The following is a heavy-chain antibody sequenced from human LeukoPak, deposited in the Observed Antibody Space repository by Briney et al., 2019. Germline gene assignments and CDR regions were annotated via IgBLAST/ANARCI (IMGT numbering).Heavy chain of an antibody. Sequence: GSVKVSCKASGYTLTGDYIHRGGQAPGQRLEWMGWINPNSGGTNYAQKFQGRVTITRNTSISTAYMELSSLRSEDTAVYYCARGQRISSSSIDYWGQGTLVTVSS. CDR2: INPNSGGT. D-gene: IGHD6-13*01. CDR3: ARGQRISSSSIDY. V-gene: IGHV1-2*02. CDR1: GYTLTGDY. J-gene: IGHJ4*02.